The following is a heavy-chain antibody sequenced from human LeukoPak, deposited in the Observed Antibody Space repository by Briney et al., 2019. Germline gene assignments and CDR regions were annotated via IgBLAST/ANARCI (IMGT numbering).Heavy chain of an antibody. CDR1: GFTFDDYA. CDR3: AKSLYGSGNI. Sequence: PGGPLRLSCAASGFTFDDYAMHWVRQAPGKGLEWVSGISWNSGSVGYADSVKGRFTISRDNAKNSLYLQMNSLRAEDTALYYCAKSLYGSGNIWGQGTLVTVSS. D-gene: IGHD3-10*01. V-gene: IGHV3-9*01. CDR2: ISWNSGSV. J-gene: IGHJ4*02.